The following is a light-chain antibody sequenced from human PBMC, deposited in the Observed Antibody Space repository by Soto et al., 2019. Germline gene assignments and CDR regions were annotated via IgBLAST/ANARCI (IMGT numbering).Light chain of an antibody. CDR3: GTWDNSLRVVV. J-gene: IGLJ3*02. Sequence: QSVLTQPPSVSAAPGQKVTISCSGSRSNIGSNFVSWFQQLPGSAPKLLNYDTNKRPSGMPDRFSASKSGTSATLGITGLRTGAEADYYCGTWDNSLRVVVFGGGTKVTVL. V-gene: IGLV1-51*01. CDR1: RSNIGSNF. CDR2: DTN.